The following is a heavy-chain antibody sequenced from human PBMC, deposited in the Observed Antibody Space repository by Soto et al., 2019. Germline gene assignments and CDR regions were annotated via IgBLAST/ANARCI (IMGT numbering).Heavy chain of an antibody. CDR1: GYSFTDYH. CDR2: INPKSGGT. V-gene: IGHV1-2*04. D-gene: IGHD2-8*01. J-gene: IGHJ6*02. CDR3: ARGDSTDCSNGVCSFFYNHNMDV. Sequence: ASVKVSCKASGYSFTDYHIHWVRQAPGQGLEWLGRINPKSGGTSTAQKFQGWVTMTTDTSISTASMELTRLTSDDTAIYYCARGDSTDCSNGVCSFFYNHNMDVWGQGTTVTVSS.